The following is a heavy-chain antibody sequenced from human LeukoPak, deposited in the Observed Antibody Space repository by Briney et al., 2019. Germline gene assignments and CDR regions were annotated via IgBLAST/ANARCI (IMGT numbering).Heavy chain of an antibody. D-gene: IGHD6-19*01. CDR2: INSDGSRT. J-gene: IGHJ3*02. V-gene: IGHV3-74*01. CDR1: GFTFSTYW. CDR3: ARPETQYSSGLDGFDS. Sequence: GGSLRLSCAASGFTFSTYWMHWVRQAPGKGLVWVSRINSDGSRTTYADSVKGRFTISRDNAKNTLYLQMNSLRTEDTAVYYCARPETQYSSGLDGFDSGGQGTMVTVSS.